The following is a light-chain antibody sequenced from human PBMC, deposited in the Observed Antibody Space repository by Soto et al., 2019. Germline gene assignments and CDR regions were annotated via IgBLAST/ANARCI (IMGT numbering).Light chain of an antibody. CDR1: ESISTY. CDR2: DAS. J-gene: IGKJ5*01. Sequence: EVVLTQSPATLSLSPGERATLSCRASESISTYLGWYQQKPGQPARPLIYDASNRATGIPARFSGSGFGTDFTLTISSLEPEDSAVYFCQQRSTGVTFGQGTRLEIK. CDR3: QQRSTGVT. V-gene: IGKV3-11*01.